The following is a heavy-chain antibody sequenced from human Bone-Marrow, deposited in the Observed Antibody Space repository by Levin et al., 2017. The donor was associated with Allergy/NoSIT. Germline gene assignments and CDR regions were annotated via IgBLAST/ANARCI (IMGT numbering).Heavy chain of an antibody. Sequence: GGSLRLSCAASGFTVSSNYMSWVRQAPGKGLEWVSVIYSGGSTYYADSVKGRFTISRDNSKNTLYLQMNSLRAEDTAVYYCARDKVIAVAGTWFPDHHYGMDVWGQGTTVTVSS. CDR3: ARDKVIAVAGTWFPDHHYGMDV. V-gene: IGHV3-53*01. CDR2: IYSGGST. CDR1: GFTVSSNY. J-gene: IGHJ6*02. D-gene: IGHD6-19*01.